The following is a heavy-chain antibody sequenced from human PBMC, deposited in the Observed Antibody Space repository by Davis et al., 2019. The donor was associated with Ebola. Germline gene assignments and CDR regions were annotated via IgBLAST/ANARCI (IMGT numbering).Heavy chain of an antibody. CDR1: GDSVSGNIPA. D-gene: IGHD6-19*01. CDR2: TYYNSKWYS. CDR3: ARGWLRTSFDY. Sequence: LRLSCAISGDSVSGNIPAWNWIRQSPSRGLEWLGRTYYNSKWYSDYAVSVKSRISINPDTSKNQFSLHLKSVTPEDTAVYYCARGWLRTSFDYWGQGTLVTVSS. J-gene: IGHJ4*02. V-gene: IGHV6-1*01.